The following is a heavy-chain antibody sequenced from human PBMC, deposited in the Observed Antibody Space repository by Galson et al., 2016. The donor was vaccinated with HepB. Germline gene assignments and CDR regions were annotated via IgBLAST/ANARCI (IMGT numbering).Heavy chain of an antibody. V-gene: IGHV3-23*01. D-gene: IGHD1-7*01. CDR1: GFAFSSRA. J-gene: IGHJ5*02. CDR2: IDSGGGRT. CDR3: VKPNWNYVSYWFDP. Sequence: SLRLSCAASGFAFSSRAMGWVRQSPGRGLEWVSSIDSGGGRTNYADSVKGRFTISRDNSNNTLYLQMDSLRVEDTAVYYCVKPNWNYVSYWFDPWGQGTLVSVSS.